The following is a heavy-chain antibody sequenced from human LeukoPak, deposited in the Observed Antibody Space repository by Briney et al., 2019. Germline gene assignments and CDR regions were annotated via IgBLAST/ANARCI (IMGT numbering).Heavy chain of an antibody. CDR1: GFTFASSA. D-gene: IGHD6-19*01. Sequence: ASVKVSCKASGFTFASSAMQWVRQARGQHLEWIGWIVVGSGNTNYAQKFQERVTITRDMSTSTAYMELSSLRSEDTAVYYCAADSKVGLDYYYGMDVWGQGTTVTVSS. CDR3: AADSKVGLDYYYGMDV. V-gene: IGHV1-58*02. J-gene: IGHJ6*02. CDR2: IVVGSGNT.